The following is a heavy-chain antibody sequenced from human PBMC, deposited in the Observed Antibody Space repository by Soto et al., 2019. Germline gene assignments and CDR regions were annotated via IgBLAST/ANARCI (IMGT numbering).Heavy chain of an antibody. V-gene: IGHV4-31*03. CDR2: IYYSGST. CDR1: GGSISSGGYY. CDR3: ARDHYDSSGYYLIDY. Sequence: SETLSLTCTVSGGSISSGGYYWSWIRRHPGKGLEWIGYIYYSGSTYYNPSLKSRVTISVDTSKNQFSLKLSSVTAADTAVYYCARDHYDSSGYYLIDYWGQGTLVTVSS. D-gene: IGHD3-22*01. J-gene: IGHJ4*02.